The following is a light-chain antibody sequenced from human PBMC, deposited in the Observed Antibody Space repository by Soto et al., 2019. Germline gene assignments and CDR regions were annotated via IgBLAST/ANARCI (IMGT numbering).Light chain of an antibody. CDR3: CSYAGSSFVV. Sequence: QSVLTQPASVSGSPGQSITISFTGTSSNVGSYNLVSWYQQYPGKAPKLIIYEGSKRPSGVSNRFSGSKSGNTASLTISGLQPEDEADYYCCSYAGSSFVVFGGGTKLTVL. J-gene: IGLJ2*01. CDR2: EGS. V-gene: IGLV2-23*01. CDR1: SSNVGSYNL.